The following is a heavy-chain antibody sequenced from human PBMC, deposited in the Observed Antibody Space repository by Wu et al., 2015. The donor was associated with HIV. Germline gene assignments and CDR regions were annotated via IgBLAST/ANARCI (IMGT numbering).Heavy chain of an antibody. CDR3: VRDAGPVDFDY. Sequence: QVQLVQSGAEVKRPGASVKVSCTTSGYTFTNYYIHWVRQAPGQRLQWMGWINPQKGGTNYAQKFHGRVTMTTDTSSNTAYMELSSLTFDDTAIYFCVRDAGPVDFDYWGQGTLVTVSS. V-gene: IGHV1-2*02. CDR2: INPQKGGT. CDR1: GYTFTNYY. J-gene: IGHJ4*02. D-gene: IGHD2-2*01.